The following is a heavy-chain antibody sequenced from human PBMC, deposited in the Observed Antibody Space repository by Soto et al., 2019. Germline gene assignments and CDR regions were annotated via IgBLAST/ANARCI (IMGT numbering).Heavy chain of an antibody. V-gene: IGHV1-18*04. CDR3: AIYHLELFRFGY. J-gene: IGHJ4*02. Sequence: ASVKISCKAYDFSFTSHGISWVRQAPGQGLEWMGWISLYNGNTNYAQQFQGRVTMTTDTSTSTAYMELRSLRSDDTAMYFCAIYHLELFRFGYWGQVTLVTVSS. D-gene: IGHD2-2*01. CDR1: DFSFTSHG. CDR2: ISLYNGNT.